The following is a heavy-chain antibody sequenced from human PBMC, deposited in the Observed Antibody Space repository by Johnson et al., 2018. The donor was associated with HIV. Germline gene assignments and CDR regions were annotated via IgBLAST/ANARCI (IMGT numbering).Heavy chain of an antibody. CDR2: INWNGGST. CDR1: GFTFDDYG. Sequence: VQLVESGGGVVRPGGSLRLSCAASGFTFDDYGMSWVRQAPGKGLEWVSGINWNGGSTGYADSVQGRFTISRDNAKNSLYLQMNSLSAEDTALYYCARDFSDYGDYGRCAFDIWGQGTMVTVSS. D-gene: IGHD4-17*01. CDR3: ARDFSDYGDYGRCAFDI. J-gene: IGHJ3*02. V-gene: IGHV3-20*04.